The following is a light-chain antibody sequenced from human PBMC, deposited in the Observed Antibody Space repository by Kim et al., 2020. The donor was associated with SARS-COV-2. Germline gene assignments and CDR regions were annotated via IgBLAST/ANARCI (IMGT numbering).Light chain of an antibody. CDR2: DAS. V-gene: IGKV3-11*01. Sequence: TLSLSPGERATLSCRASQSVSTYLAWYQQKPGQAPRLLIYDASNRATGIPDRFSGSGSGTDFTLTISSLESEDFAVYYYWPPALTFGGGTKVDIK. CDR3: WPPALT. CDR1: QSVSTY. J-gene: IGKJ4*01.